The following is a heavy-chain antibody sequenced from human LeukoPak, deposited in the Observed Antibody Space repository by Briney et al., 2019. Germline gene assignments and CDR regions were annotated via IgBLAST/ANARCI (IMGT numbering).Heavy chain of an antibody. V-gene: IGHV3-33*01. CDR1: VVTSSNFA. D-gene: IGHD1-26*01. J-gene: IGHJ4*02. Sequence: GKSLRLSCAASVVTSSNFAMHWVRQAPGKGLEWVANIWCDGINQYYADSVKGRFSISRDNSQDTLSLQMNSLSADDTAAYYCVRHPRSGSYWITFDYWGQGTLVTVSS. CDR2: IWCDGINQ. CDR3: VRHPRSGSYWITFDY.